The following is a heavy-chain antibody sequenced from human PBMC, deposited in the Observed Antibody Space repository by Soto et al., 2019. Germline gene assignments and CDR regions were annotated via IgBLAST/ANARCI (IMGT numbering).Heavy chain of an antibody. D-gene: IGHD2-15*01. CDR3: ARDNCSGGSCYGAFDI. Sequence: GGSLRLSCAASGFTFSSYDMHWVRQATGKGLEWVSAIGTAGDTYYPGSVKGRFTISRENAKNSSYLQMNSLRAGDTAVYYGARDNCSGGSCYGAFDIWGQGTMVTVSS. CDR1: GFTFSSYD. CDR2: IGTAGDT. J-gene: IGHJ3*02. V-gene: IGHV3-13*01.